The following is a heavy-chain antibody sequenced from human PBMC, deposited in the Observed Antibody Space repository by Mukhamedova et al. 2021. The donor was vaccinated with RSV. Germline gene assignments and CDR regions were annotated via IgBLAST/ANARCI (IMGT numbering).Heavy chain of an antibody. V-gene: IGHV4-34*01. J-gene: IGHJ3*02. D-gene: IGHD2-2*02. CDR3: ARGQVVPAAIKGDAFDI. CDR2: INHSGST. Sequence: GEINHSGSTNYNPSLKSRVTISVDTSKNQFSLKLSSVTAADTAVYYCARGQVVPAAIKGDAFDIWGQGTMATVSS.